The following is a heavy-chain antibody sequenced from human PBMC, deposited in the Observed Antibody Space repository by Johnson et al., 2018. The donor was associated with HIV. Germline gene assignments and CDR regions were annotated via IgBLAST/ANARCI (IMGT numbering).Heavy chain of an antibody. V-gene: IGHV3-30*03. CDR3: ARDLPYCSGGLCQTDAFDI. CDR1: RFTFSSYG. CDR2: ISYDGSNK. J-gene: IGHJ3*02. D-gene: IGHD2-8*02. Sequence: QVQLVESGGGVVQPGRSLRLSCVASRFTFSSYGMHWVRQAPGKGLEWVAVISYDGSNKYYADSVKGRFTISRDNSKNTLYLQMNSLRAEDTAVYYCARDLPYCSGGLCQTDAFDIWGQGTMVTVSS.